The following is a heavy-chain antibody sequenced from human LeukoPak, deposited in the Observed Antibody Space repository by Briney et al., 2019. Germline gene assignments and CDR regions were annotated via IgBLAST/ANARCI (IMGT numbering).Heavy chain of an antibody. CDR1: GYTFTSYG. D-gene: IGHD1-26*01. V-gene: IGHV1-18*01. CDR3: ARDRVGATRSGGFDY. CDR2: ISAYNGNT. Sequence: ASVKVSCKASGYTFTSYGISWVRQAPGQGLEWMGWISAYNGNTNYAQKLQGRVTMTTDTSTSTAYMELRSLRSDDTAVYYCARDRVGATRSGGFDYWGQGTLVTVSS. J-gene: IGHJ4*02.